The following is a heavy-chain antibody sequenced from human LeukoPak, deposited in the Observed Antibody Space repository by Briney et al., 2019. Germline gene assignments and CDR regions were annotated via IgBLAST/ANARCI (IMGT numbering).Heavy chain of an antibody. CDR2: ISSDGNT. V-gene: IGHV3-66*01. Sequence: GGSLRLSCAASGFTVSSSSMNWVRLGPGKGLEWVSGISSDGNTYYADSVKGRFTISRDNSRNTLSLQMHGLRADDTAVYYCARGQEQFSSPWQWGPRRKNFYYYGMDVWGQGTTVTVSS. CDR3: ARGQEQFSSPWQWGPRRKNFYYYGMDV. D-gene: IGHD6-19*01. CDR1: GFTVSSSS. J-gene: IGHJ6*02.